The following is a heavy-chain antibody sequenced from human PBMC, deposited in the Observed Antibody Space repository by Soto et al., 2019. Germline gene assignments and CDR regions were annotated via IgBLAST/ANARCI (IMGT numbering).Heavy chain of an antibody. D-gene: IGHD3-10*01. V-gene: IGHV3-23*01. Sequence: GGSLRLSCAASGFTFSTYAMTWVRQAPGKGLEWVSAISDSGAGTYYADSVKGRFTISRDNSKNTLYLQMNSLRAEDTAIYYCAKDKTYLPSYDYWGQGTLVTVSS. CDR3: AKDKTYLPSYDY. CDR2: ISDSGAGT. CDR1: GFTFSTYA. J-gene: IGHJ4*02.